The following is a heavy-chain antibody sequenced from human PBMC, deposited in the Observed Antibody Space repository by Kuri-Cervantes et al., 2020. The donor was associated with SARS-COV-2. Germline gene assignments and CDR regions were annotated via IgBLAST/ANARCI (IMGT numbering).Heavy chain of an antibody. V-gene: IGHV1-69*04. Sequence: SVTVSCKASRGTFSSYAISWVRPAPGQGLEWMGRIIPILGIANYAQKFQGRVTITAEKSTSTAYMELSSLRSEDTAVYYCARDRTPIAAAGNFDYWGHGTLVTVSS. D-gene: IGHD6-13*01. CDR1: RGTFSSYA. CDR2: IIPILGIA. CDR3: ARDRTPIAAAGNFDY. J-gene: IGHJ4*01.